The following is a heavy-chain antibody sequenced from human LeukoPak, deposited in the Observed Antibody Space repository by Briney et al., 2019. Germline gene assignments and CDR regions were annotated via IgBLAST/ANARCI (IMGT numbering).Heavy chain of an antibody. D-gene: IGHD2-15*01. J-gene: IGHJ4*02. Sequence: GGSLRLSCAASGFTFSSYGMHWVRQAPGKGLEWVAFIRYDGSNKYYADSVKGRFTISRDNSKNTLHLQMNSLRAEDTAVYYCAKDAGYCSGGSCYGGGYFDYWGQGTLVTVSS. CDR2: IRYDGSNK. CDR3: AKDAGYCSGGSCYGGGYFDY. V-gene: IGHV3-30*02. CDR1: GFTFSSYG.